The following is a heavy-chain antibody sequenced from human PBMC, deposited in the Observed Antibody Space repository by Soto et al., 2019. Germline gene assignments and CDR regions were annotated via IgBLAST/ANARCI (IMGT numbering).Heavy chain of an antibody. V-gene: IGHV4-59*01. CDR1: GGSISSYY. CDR2: IYYSGST. D-gene: IGHD5-18*01. CDR3: ARDNGYSYGYTLDH. J-gene: IGHJ4*02. Sequence: PSETLSLTCTVSGGSISSYYWSWIRQPPGKGLEWIGYIYYSGSTSYTPSLKSRVTISVDTSKNQFSLKLSSVTAADTAVYYCARDNGYSYGYTLDHWGQGTLVTVSS.